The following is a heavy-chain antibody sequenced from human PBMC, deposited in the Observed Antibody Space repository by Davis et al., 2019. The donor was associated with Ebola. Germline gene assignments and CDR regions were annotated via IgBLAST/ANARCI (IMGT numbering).Heavy chain of an antibody. CDR1: GFTFSSYG. CDR2: ISYDGSNK. Sequence: GGSLRLSCAASGFTFSSYGMHWVRQAPGKGLEWVAVISYDGSNKYYADSVKGRFTISSDNSKNTLYLQMNSLRAEDTAVYYCAKGGGNWGVLDYWGQGTLVTVSS. J-gene: IGHJ4*02. CDR3: AKGGGNWGVLDY. D-gene: IGHD4-23*01. V-gene: IGHV3-30*18.